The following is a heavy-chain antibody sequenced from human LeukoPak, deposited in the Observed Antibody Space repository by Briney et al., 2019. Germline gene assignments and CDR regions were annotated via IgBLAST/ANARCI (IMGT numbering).Heavy chain of an antibody. CDR3: ARLGYCSSTSCYQNWFDP. Sequence: GGSLRLSCAASGFTFSSYGMHWVRQAPGKGLEWVAFIRYDGSNKYYADSVKGRFTISRDNSKNTLYLQMNSLRAEDTAVYYSARLGYCSSTSCYQNWFDPWGQGTLVTVSS. J-gene: IGHJ5*02. CDR2: IRYDGSNK. D-gene: IGHD2-2*01. V-gene: IGHV3-30*02. CDR1: GFTFSSYG.